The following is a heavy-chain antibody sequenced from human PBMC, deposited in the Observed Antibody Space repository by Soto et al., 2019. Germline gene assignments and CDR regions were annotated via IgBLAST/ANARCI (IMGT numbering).Heavy chain of an antibody. CDR3: ARVHLGAPTRYFDY. Sequence: EVQLVESGGGLVQPGGSLRLSCAASGFTFSDHYMDWVLQSPGKGLEWVGRIRNKANSYTTQYAASVKGRFTIARDDSKNSLFLQMNSLKTDDTAVYYCARVHLGAPTRYFDYWGQGTLVTVSS. J-gene: IGHJ4*02. D-gene: IGHD2-15*01. CDR2: IRNKANSYTT. V-gene: IGHV3-72*01. CDR1: GFTFSDHY.